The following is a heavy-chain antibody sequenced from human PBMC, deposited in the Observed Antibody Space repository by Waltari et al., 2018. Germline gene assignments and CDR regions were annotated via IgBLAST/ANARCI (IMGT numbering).Heavy chain of an antibody. CDR3: ARSPGVYYYGMDV. Sequence: QVQLVQSGAEVKKPGASVKVSCKASGYTFTSYGISWVRQAPGQGLEWMGGIIPIFGTANYAQKFQGRVTITTDESTSTAYMELSSLRSEDTAVYYCARSPGVYYYGMDVWGQGTTVTVSS. J-gene: IGHJ6*02. D-gene: IGHD3-10*01. CDR1: GYTFTSYG. CDR2: IIPIFGTA. V-gene: IGHV1-69*05.